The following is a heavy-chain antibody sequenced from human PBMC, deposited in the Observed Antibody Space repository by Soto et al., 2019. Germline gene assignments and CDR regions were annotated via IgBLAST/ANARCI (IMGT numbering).Heavy chain of an antibody. D-gene: IGHD3-3*01. Sequence: ASVKVSCKASGYTFTSYAMHWVRQAPGQRLEWMGWINAGNGNTKYSQKFQGRVTITRDTSASTAYMELSSLRSEDTAVYYCARDMEWGLYEACRIPEAHGMDVWGQGTRVTVSS. CDR3: ARDMEWGLYEACRIPEAHGMDV. CDR2: INAGNGNT. V-gene: IGHV1-3*01. J-gene: IGHJ6*02. CDR1: GYTFTSYA.